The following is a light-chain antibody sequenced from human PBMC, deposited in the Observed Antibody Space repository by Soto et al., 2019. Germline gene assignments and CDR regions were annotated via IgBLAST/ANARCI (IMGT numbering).Light chain of an antibody. CDR2: TAS. CDR1: QSISNW. Sequence: DIQMTQSPSTLSASVGDRVTFTCRASQSISNWLAWYQQKPGKAPKLLMYTASTLESGVPSRFSGSASGTEFTLTISSLQPDDFATCYCQQYNTYPNTFGQGTKLEIK. CDR3: QQYNTYPNT. J-gene: IGKJ2*01. V-gene: IGKV1-5*03.